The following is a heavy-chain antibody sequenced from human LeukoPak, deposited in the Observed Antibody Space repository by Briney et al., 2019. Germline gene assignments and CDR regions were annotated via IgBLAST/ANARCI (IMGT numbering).Heavy chain of an antibody. J-gene: IGHJ4*02. Sequence: GASVKVSCKASGYTFTGYYMHWVRQAPGQGLEWMGWINPNSGGTNYAQKFQGRVTMTRDTSISTAYMELSRQRSDDTAVYYCARDHGRVVVAATYMHDYWGQGTLVTVSS. CDR1: GYTFTGYY. D-gene: IGHD2-15*01. CDR2: INPNSGGT. CDR3: ARDHGRVVVAATYMHDY. V-gene: IGHV1-2*02.